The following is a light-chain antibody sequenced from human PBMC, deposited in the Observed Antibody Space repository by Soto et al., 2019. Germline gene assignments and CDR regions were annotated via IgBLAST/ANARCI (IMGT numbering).Light chain of an antibody. CDR2: QDS. CDR3: QAWDSSTENV. J-gene: IGLJ1*01. V-gene: IGLV3-1*01. Sequence: SYELTQPPSVSVSPGQTASITCSGDKLGDKYACWYQQKPGQSPVLVIYQDSKRPSGIPERFSGSNSGNTATLTISGTQAMDEADYYCQAWDSSTENVLGTGTKLTVL. CDR1: KLGDKY.